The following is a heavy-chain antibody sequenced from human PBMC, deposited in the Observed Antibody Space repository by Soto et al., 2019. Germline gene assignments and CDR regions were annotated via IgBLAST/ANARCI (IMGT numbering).Heavy chain of an antibody. CDR3: ARDRGCTNGVCYSYNWFDP. J-gene: IGHJ5*02. CDR1: GGTFSSYT. D-gene: IGHD2-8*01. V-gene: IGHV1-69*08. Sequence: QVQLVQSGAEVQKPGSSVKVSCKASGGTFSSYTISWVRQAPGQGLEWMGRIIPILGIANYAQKFQGRVTITADKSTSTAYMELSSLRSEDTAVYYCARDRGCTNGVCYSYNWFDPWGQGTLVTVSS. CDR2: IIPILGIA.